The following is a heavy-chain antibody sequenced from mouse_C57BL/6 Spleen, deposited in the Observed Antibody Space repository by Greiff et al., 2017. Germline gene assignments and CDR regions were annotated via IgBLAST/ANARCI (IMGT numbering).Heavy chain of an antibody. Sequence: EVMLVESEGGLVQPGSSMKLSCTASGFTFSDYYMAWVRQVPEKGLEWVANINYDGSSTYYLDSLKSRFIISRDNAKNILYLQMSSLKSEDTATYYCARYGSNYAMDYWGQGTSVTVSS. CDR2: INYDGSST. CDR3: ARYGSNYAMDY. D-gene: IGHD1-1*01. V-gene: IGHV5-16*01. CDR1: GFTFSDYY. J-gene: IGHJ4*01.